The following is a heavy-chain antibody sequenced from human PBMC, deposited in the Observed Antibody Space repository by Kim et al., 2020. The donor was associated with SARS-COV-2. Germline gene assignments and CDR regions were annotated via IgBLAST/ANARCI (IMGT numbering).Heavy chain of an antibody. J-gene: IGHJ4*02. CDR1: AFTFSNYW. Sequence: GGSLRLSCTASAFTFSNYWMTWVRQAPGKGREWVANIKHDGSEKYYVDSVKGRFTISRDNAKNSLFLQMNSLRLEDTAVYYCARGGRSGDSQYQYFDYWGQGSLVTVSS. V-gene: IGHV3-7*03. CDR3: ARGGRSGDSQYQYFDY. D-gene: IGHD2-2*01. CDR2: IKHDGSEK.